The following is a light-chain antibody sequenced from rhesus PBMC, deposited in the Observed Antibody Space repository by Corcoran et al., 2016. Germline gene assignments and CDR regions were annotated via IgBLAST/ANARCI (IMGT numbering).Light chain of an antibody. CDR2: KAV. CDR1: RSISTW. V-gene: IGKV1-22*01. CDR3: QQYTSPYT. Sequence: DIQMTQSPSSLSASVGDTVTITCRASRSISTWLAWYQQKPGKAPRLLIYKAVTLQSGVPARFSGSGSGTDFSLTISSLQSEVFATYYCQQYTSPYTFGQGTKVDIK. J-gene: IGKJ2*01.